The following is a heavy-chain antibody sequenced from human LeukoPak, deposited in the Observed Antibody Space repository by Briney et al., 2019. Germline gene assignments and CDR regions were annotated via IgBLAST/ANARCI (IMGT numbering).Heavy chain of an antibody. CDR3: ARAWATDYFDY. CDR1: GGSINNYY. Sequence: SETLSLTCTVSGGSINNYYWSWIRQPPGKGLEWIGYMHYSGSTNYNPSLKSRVTTSVDTSKNQFSLKLSSVTAADTAMYYCARAWATDYFDYWGQGTLVTVSS. CDR2: MHYSGST. V-gene: IGHV4-59*01. J-gene: IGHJ4*02.